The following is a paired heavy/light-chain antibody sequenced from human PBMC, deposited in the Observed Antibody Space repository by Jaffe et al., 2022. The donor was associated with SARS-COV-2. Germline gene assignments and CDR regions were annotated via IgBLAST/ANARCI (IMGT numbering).Light chain of an antibody. Sequence: DIQMTQFPSSLSASVGDRVTITCRASQSISSYLNWYQQKPGKAPKLLIFAASSLQSGIPSRFSGGGSGTDFTLTISSLQPEDFAAYYCQQSYSSPWTFGQGTKVEFK. J-gene: IGKJ1*01. CDR3: QQSYSSPWT. V-gene: IGKV1-39*01. CDR2: AAS. CDR1: QSISSY.
Heavy chain of an antibody. CDR3: ASQVPDAIYDC. J-gene: IGHJ4*02. CDR1: DGSISSSSYY. V-gene: IGHV4-39*01. Sequence: QLQLQESGPGLVKTSETLSLTCTVSDGSISSSSYYWGWIRQPPGKGLEWIGSIYYSGSTSYNPSLKSRVTISVDTSKNQFSLKLKSVTAADTAVYYCASQVPDAIYDCWGQGTLVTVSS. CDR2: IYYSGST. D-gene: IGHD2-2*01.